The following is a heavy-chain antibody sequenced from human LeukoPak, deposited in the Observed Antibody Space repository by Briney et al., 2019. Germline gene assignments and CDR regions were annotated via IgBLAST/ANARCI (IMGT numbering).Heavy chain of an antibody. V-gene: IGHV1-2*02. J-gene: IGHJ5*02. CDR1: GYTFTKYF. Sequence: ASVKVSCKASGYTFTKYFMFWVRQAPGHELEWMGGINPSSGYTDYAQKFQGRVTMTGDTSISTAYMELSRLRSDDTAMYYCARGYCSGGSCYSVENWFDAWGQGTLVTVSS. CDR2: INPSSGYT. D-gene: IGHD2-15*01. CDR3: ARGYCSGGSCYSVENWFDA.